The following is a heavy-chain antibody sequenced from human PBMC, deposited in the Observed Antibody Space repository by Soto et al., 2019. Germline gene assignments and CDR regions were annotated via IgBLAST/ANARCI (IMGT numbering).Heavy chain of an antibody. CDR3: ASSYGSGYRAFDY. Sequence: QVQLVQSGAEVKKPGSSVRVSCKASGDTFTFYSINWVRQAPGLGLEWMGRINPILSMSNYAQRFLGRVTMTAEKSTSTAYMERSSLRSADTAMYYCASSYGSGYRAFDYWGQGALVTGSS. D-gene: IGHD3-10*01. CDR2: INPILSMS. CDR1: GDTFTFYS. V-gene: IGHV1-69*02. J-gene: IGHJ4*02.